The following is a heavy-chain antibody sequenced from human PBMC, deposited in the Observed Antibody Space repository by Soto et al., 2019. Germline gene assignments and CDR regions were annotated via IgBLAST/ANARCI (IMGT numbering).Heavy chain of an antibody. Sequence: GGSLRLSCAASGFSFSSYGMPWVRQAPGKGLDWVAVIWYDGSNKYYAESVKGRFTISRDNSKNTLYVQMNSLTVEDTAVYYCARAQYTGSYFDACDVWGQGTMVTVSS. D-gene: IGHD1-26*01. V-gene: IGHV3-33*03. CDR3: ARAQYTGSYFDACDV. CDR2: IWYDGSNK. CDR1: GFSFSSYG. J-gene: IGHJ3*01.